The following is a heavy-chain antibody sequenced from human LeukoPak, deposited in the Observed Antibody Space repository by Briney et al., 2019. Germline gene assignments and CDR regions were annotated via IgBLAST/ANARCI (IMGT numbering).Heavy chain of an antibody. J-gene: IGHJ4*02. D-gene: IGHD3-9*01. CDR3: ARELDDILTGYWGFDY. CDR2: IYTSGST. Sequence: PSETLSLTCTVSGGSISSGSYYWSWIRQPAGKGLEWIGRIYTSGSTNYNPSLKSRVTISVDTSKNQFSLKLSSVTAADTAVYYCARELDDILTGYWGFDYWGQGTLVTVSS. CDR1: GGSISSGSYY. V-gene: IGHV4-61*02.